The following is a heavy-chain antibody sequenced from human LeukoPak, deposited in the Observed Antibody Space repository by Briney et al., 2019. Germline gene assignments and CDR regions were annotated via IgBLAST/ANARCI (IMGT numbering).Heavy chain of an antibody. CDR1: GYTFTSYA. CDR2: INAGNANT. CDR3: ARDQVQWLAAYGMDV. J-gene: IGHJ6*02. V-gene: IGHV1-3*01. Sequence: ASVKVSCEASGYTFTSYAIHWVRQAPGQRLEWMGWINAGNANTKYSQKFQGRVTITRDTSASTAFMDLSSLRSEDTAVYYCARDQVQWLAAYGMDVWGQGTTVTVSS. D-gene: IGHD6-19*01.